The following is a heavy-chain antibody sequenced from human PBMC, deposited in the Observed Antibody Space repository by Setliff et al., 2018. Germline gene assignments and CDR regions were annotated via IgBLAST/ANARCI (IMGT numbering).Heavy chain of an antibody. CDR2: FHTGGAT. CDR3: ATRKSSGRLYYMDV. V-gene: IGHV4-61*09. J-gene: IGHJ6*03. Sequence: PSETLSLTCSVSGGSISSGGFYWSWIRQSAGRGLEWIGHFHTGGATNYNPSLKSRVTISGDTSKNQVSLRLSSVTAADTAVYYCATRKSSGRLYYMDVWGKGTTVTVSS. CDR1: GGSISSGGFY. D-gene: IGHD1-26*01.